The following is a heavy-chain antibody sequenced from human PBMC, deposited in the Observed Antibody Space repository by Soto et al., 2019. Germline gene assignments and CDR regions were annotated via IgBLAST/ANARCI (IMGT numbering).Heavy chain of an antibody. CDR2: INGYNGKA. J-gene: IGHJ4*02. Sequence: QVQLVQSGAEVRKPGASVTVSCKASGYIFTHYGIGWARQAPGQGLEWMGWINGYNGKANYAQEFRGRVTMTTDTSTSTAYMDLRSLTSDDTGVYYCARWDGIFGAGGVDWGQGTLVTVSS. V-gene: IGHV1-18*01. CDR3: ARWDGIFGAGGVD. CDR1: GYIFTHYG. D-gene: IGHD3-16*01.